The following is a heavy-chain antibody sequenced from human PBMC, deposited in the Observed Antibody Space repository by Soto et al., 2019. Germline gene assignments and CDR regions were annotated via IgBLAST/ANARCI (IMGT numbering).Heavy chain of an antibody. J-gene: IGHJ6*02. CDR2: VFHSGTT. CDR3: ARGGGTYSTSYGMDV. Sequence: QVQLQESGPGLVKPSGTLSLTCDVSGGVVSSINWWSWVRQPPGKTLEWIGEVFHSGTTNYNPSLKSRVTMSVDKSKNQLSLKLSSVTAADTAVYYCARGGGTYSTSYGMDVWGQGTTVIVFS. D-gene: IGHD5-18*01. CDR1: GGVVSSINW. V-gene: IGHV4-4*02.